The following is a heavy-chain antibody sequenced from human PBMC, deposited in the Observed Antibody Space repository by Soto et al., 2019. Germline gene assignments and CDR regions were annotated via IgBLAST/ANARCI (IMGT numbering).Heavy chain of an antibody. Sequence: PGGSLRLSCAASGFTVSSNYMSWVRQAPGKGLEWVSVIYSGGSTYYADSVKGRFTISRDNSKNTLYLQMNSLRAEDTAVYYCAGAPDYYDSSGYYWSWGQGTLVTVSS. V-gene: IGHV3-53*01. J-gene: IGHJ5*02. D-gene: IGHD3-22*01. CDR3: AGAPDYYDSSGYYWS. CDR2: IYSGGST. CDR1: GFTVSSNY.